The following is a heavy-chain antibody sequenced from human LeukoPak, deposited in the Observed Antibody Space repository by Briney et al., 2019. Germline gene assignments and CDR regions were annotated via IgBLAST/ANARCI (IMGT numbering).Heavy chain of an antibody. J-gene: IGHJ3*02. D-gene: IGHD3-10*01. CDR2: MNPNNGKA. CDR3: ARIIFAGLRAFDK. CDR1: GYTFTSHD. V-gene: IGHV1-8*01. Sequence: GASVKVSCKTSGYTFTSHDIHWVRQATGQDLEWLGWMNPNNGKAAYAQKFQGRITMTRNTAIRTAYMELNSLTSEDTAIYYRARIIFAGLRAFDKWGQGTMVTVSS.